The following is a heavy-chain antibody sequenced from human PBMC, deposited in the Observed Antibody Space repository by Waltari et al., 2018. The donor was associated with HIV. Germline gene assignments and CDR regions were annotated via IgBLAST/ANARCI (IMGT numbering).Heavy chain of an antibody. J-gene: IGHJ6*02. CDR2: KNQDATKK. CDR3: ARADQWGIFLDSYYGLDV. D-gene: IGHD1-26*01. CDR1: KFGFMRFG. Sequence: EALLVELGGGVVKPGGSLRLSGGPYKFGFMRFGWVWVRRGSGKGLVWWANKNQDATKKNYADSVKGRFSVSRDNGKSSVFLEMSRLRVQDTAVYFCARADQWGIFLDSYYGLDVWGRGTTVIVSS. V-gene: IGHV3-7*01.